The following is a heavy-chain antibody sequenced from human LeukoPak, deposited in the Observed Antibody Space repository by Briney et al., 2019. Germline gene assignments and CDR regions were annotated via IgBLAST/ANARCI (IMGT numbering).Heavy chain of an antibody. CDR2: IYPGDSDT. V-gene: IGHV5-51*01. CDR3: ARRAAEGELLDY. J-gene: IGHJ4*02. D-gene: IGHD1-26*01. Sequence: GESPKISCEGYGYTFTSYWIAWVRQMPGEGLEWMGIIYPGDSDTRYSPSFQDQVTISADKSTSTAYLQWSSLKASDSAMYYCARRAAEGELLDYWGQGSLVTV. CDR1: GYTFTSYW.